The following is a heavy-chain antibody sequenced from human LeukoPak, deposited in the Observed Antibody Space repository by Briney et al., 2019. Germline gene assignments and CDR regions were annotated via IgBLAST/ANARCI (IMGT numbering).Heavy chain of an antibody. V-gene: IGHV4-39*07. CDR3: ARVGYCSSTSCSRSYNWFDP. J-gene: IGHJ5*02. CDR1: GGSISSSSYY. Sequence: SETLSLTCTVSGGSISSSSYYWGWIRQPPGKGLEWIGSIYYSGSTYYNPSLKSRVTISVDTSKNQFSLKLSSVTAADTAVYYCARVGYCSSTSCSRSYNWFDPWGQGTLVTVSS. CDR2: IYYSGST. D-gene: IGHD2-2*01.